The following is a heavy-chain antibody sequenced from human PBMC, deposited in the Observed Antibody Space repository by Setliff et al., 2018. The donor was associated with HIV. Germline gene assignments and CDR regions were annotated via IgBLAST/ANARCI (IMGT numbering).Heavy chain of an antibody. CDR1: GGSISSYY. CDR2: IYYTGST. D-gene: IGHD1-26*01. J-gene: IGHJ3*01. CDR3: AKSIVGGTTHAFDL. Sequence: PSETLSLTCTVSGGSISSYYWSWIRQPPGKGLEWIGYIYYTGSTYYNPSLKSRVTISVDTSKNQFSLKLSSVTAADTAVYYCAKSIVGGTTHAFDLWGQGTMVTVSS. V-gene: IGHV4-59*12.